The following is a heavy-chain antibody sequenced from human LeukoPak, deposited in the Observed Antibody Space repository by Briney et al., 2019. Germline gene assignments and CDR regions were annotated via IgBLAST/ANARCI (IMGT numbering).Heavy chain of an antibody. V-gene: IGHV1-46*01. CDR1: GGTFSSYA. J-gene: IGHJ6*02. CDR2: INPSGGST. D-gene: IGHD5-18*01. Sequence: ASVKVSCKASGGTFSSYAISWVRQAPGQGLEWMGIINPSGGSTSYAQKFQGRVTMTRDTSTSTVYMELSSLRSEDTAVYYCARWARDTAMVTHSYYYYGMDVWGQGTTVTVSS. CDR3: ARWARDTAMVTHSYYYYGMDV.